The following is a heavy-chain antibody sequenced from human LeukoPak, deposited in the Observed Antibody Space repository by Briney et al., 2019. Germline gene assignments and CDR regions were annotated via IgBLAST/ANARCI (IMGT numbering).Heavy chain of an antibody. CDR2: MNPNRGNT. D-gene: IGHD3-3*01. Sequence: GASVKVSCKASGYTFTSYDINWVRQATGQGLEWMGWMNPNRGNTGYAQKFQDRVTITRNTSISTAYMELNSLRSEDTAVYYCARASGLRSFTLISWGLGTLVTVSS. V-gene: IGHV1-8*03. CDR1: GYTFTSYD. J-gene: IGHJ5*02. CDR3: ARASGLRSFTLIS.